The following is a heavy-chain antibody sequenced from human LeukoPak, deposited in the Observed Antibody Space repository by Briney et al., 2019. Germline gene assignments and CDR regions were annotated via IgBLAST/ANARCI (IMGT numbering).Heavy chain of an antibody. J-gene: IGHJ4*02. CDR1: GYTFTGYY. CDR3: ARARSSISVADLDS. V-gene: IGHV1-2*06. Sequence: ASVKVSCKSSGYTFTGYYIHRVRQAPGQGLEWMGRINPNSGDTNYAQKFQGRVTMTRDTSISTAYMDLSRLRSDDTAVYYCARARSSISVADLDSWGQGTLVPVSS. CDR2: INPNSGDT. D-gene: IGHD6-19*01.